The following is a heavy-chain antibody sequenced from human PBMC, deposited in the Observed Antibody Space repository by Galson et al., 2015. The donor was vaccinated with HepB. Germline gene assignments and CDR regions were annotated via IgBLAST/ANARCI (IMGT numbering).Heavy chain of an antibody. Sequence: SLRLSCAASGFTFSNSEMNWVRQAPGKGLECLSYISTTGSTIYYADSVKGRFTISRDNAMNSLYLQMNSLRVDDTAVYYCAREGAVEIDYWGQGTLVTVSS. V-gene: IGHV3-48*03. CDR1: GFTFSNSE. CDR2: ISTTGSTI. D-gene: IGHD6-19*01. CDR3: AREGAVEIDY. J-gene: IGHJ4*02.